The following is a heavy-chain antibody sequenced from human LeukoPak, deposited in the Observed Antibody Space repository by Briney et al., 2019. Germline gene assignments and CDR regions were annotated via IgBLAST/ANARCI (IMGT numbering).Heavy chain of an antibody. Sequence: ASVKVSCKASGDTFIRYGISWVRQATGQGLEWMGWMNPNSGNTGYAQKFQGRVTMTRNTSISTAYMELSSLRSEDTAVYYCARWSGVHYDSSGYHDYWGQGTLVTVSS. V-gene: IGHV1-8*01. CDR3: ARWSGVHYDSSGYHDY. CDR2: MNPNSGNT. D-gene: IGHD3-22*01. CDR1: GDTFIRYG. J-gene: IGHJ4*02.